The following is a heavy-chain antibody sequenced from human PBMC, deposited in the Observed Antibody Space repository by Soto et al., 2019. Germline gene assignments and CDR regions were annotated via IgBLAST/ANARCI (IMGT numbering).Heavy chain of an antibody. V-gene: IGHV6-1*01. CDR3: ARSEEDSDYYYYGLDV. CDR1: GDSVSSSRVA. CDR2: TYYRSRWYS. J-gene: IGHJ6*02. Sequence: SQTLSLTCVISGDSVSSSRVAWNWVRQSPSRGLEWLGRTYYRSRWYSDFAVSVRGRIVINADTSKNQFSLQLLSVTPEDTAVYFCARSEEDSDYYYYGLDVWDQGTMVAVSS. D-gene: IGHD2-15*01.